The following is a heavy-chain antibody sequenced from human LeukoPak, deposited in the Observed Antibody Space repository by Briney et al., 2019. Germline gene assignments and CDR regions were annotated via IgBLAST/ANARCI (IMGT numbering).Heavy chain of an antibody. D-gene: IGHD6-19*01. J-gene: IGHJ4*02. CDR1: GFTFSNYG. CDR3: TKGDGGWYPIDY. Sequence: PRASLRLSCAASGFTFSNYGMSWVRQAPGKGLEWVSTINENAANTHYADSVKGRFTISRDNSKNTLLLQMNSLRADDTALYYCTKGDGGWYPIDYWGQGTLVIVSS. CDR2: INENAANT. V-gene: IGHV3-23*01.